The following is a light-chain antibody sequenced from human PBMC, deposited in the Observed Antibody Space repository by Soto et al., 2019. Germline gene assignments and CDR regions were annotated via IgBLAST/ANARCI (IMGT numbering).Light chain of an antibody. Sequence: EMVMTQSPATLSVSPGGRATLSCRASQSVSANLAWYQQKPGQAPRLLIFGASTRATGIPARFSGSGSGTEFTLTISSLQPEDSATYYCQQSYGSPPFTFGPGTRVDI. CDR3: QQSYGSPPFT. J-gene: IGKJ3*01. V-gene: IGKV3-15*01. CDR2: GAS. CDR1: QSVSAN.